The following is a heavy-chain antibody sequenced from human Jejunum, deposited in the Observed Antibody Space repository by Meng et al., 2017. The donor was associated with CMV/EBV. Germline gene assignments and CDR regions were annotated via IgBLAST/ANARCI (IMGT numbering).Heavy chain of an antibody. J-gene: IGHJ6*02. D-gene: IGHD4-17*01. CDR2: INEDRRT. V-gene: IGHV4-34*01. Sequence: FSDYYWTWIRQAPGKGLEWIGEINEDRRTFYNPSLKSRVTMEADRSKNQFSLMLRYVTAADTAVYYCARARHGDYAFSFYYGMDVWGQGSTVTVSS. CDR3: ARARHGDYAFSFYYGMDV. CDR1: FSDYY.